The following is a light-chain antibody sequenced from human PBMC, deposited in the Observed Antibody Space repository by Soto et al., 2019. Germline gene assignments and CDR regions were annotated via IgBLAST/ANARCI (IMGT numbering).Light chain of an antibody. V-gene: IGKV3-20*01. CDR1: QSVSSSY. CDR2: GAS. Sequence: EIVLTQSPGTLSLSPGERATLSCRASQSVSSSYLAWYQQKPGQAPRLLIYGASSRATGIPDRFSGSGSGTDFSLTSSRLEPEDFAVYYCQQYGSSLLFTFGPGTKWDIK. J-gene: IGKJ3*01. CDR3: QQYGSSLLFT.